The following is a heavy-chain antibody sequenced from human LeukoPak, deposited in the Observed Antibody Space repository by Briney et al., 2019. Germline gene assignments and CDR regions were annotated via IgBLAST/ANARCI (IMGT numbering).Heavy chain of an antibody. V-gene: IGHV1-69*13. CDR3: ARLGDHSSGWYDGVSATKNVRAFDI. Sequence: GASVKVSCKASGGTFSSYAISWVRQAPGQGLERMGGIIPIFGTANYAQKFQGRVTITADESTSTAYMELSSLRSEDTAVYYCARLGDHSSGWYDGVSATKNVRAFDIWGQGTMVTVSS. J-gene: IGHJ3*02. D-gene: IGHD6-19*01. CDR1: GGTFSSYA. CDR2: IIPIFGTA.